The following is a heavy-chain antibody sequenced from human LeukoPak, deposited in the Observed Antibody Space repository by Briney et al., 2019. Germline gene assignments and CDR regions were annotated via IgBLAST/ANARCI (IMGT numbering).Heavy chain of an antibody. CDR3: AKGGYSGRGAFDI. CDR1: GFTFSSYA. J-gene: IGHJ3*02. V-gene: IGHV3-23*01. Sequence: GGSLRLSCAASGFTFSSYAMSWVRQAPGKGLEWVSAISGSGGSTYYADSVKGRFTISRDNAKNSLYLQMNSLRAEDTALYYCAKGGYSGRGAFDIWGQGTMVTVSS. CDR2: ISGSGGST. D-gene: IGHD5-12*01.